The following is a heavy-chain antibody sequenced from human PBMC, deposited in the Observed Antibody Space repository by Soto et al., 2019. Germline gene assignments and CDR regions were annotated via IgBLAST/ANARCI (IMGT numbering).Heavy chain of an antibody. V-gene: IGHV4-31*03. CDR1: GGSISIGGYY. Sequence: SSETLSLTCTVSGGSISIGGYYWIWIRQHPGNCLEWIGYIYYSGSTYYNPSLKSRVTISVDTSKNQFSLKLSSVTAADTAVYYCARAVVTGYSSSKEYYYYGMDVWGQGTTVTVSS. D-gene: IGHD6-6*01. CDR3: ARAVVTGYSSSKEYYYYGMDV. J-gene: IGHJ6*02. CDR2: IYYSGST.